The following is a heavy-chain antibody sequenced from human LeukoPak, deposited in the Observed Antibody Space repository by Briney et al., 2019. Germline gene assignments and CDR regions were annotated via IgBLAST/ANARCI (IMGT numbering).Heavy chain of an antibody. CDR1: GFTFSSYE. J-gene: IGHJ4*02. V-gene: IGHV3-48*03. Sequence: GGSLRLSCAASGFTFSSYEMNWVRQAPGKGLEWLSYISSSGSTIYYADSVKGRFTISRDNAKSSLYLQMNTLRAEDTAVYYCEGLGHSYSWRQDYWGQGILVTVSS. D-gene: IGHD5-18*01. CDR3: EGLGHSYSWRQDY. CDR2: ISSSGSTI.